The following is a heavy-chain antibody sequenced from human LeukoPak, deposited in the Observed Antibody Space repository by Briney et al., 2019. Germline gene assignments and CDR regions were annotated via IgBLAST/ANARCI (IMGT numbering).Heavy chain of an antibody. CDR3: ASLTRPGARRWPLDY. V-gene: IGHV3-30-3*01. CDR1: GFTFSSYA. Sequence: PGGSLRLSCAASGFTFSSYAMHWVRQAPGKGLEWVAVISYDGSNKYYADSVKGRFTISRDNSKNPLYLQMNSLRAEDTAVYSCASLTRPGARRWPLDYWGQGTLVTVSS. CDR2: ISYDGSNK. J-gene: IGHJ4*02. D-gene: IGHD4-23*01.